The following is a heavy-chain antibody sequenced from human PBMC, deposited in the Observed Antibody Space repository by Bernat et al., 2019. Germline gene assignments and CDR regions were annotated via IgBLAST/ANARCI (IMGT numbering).Heavy chain of an antibody. CDR1: GFTFSSYG. D-gene: IGHD2-21*01. CDR2: ISYDGSNK. V-gene: IGHV3-30*18. CDR3: AKEFPGAPDY. J-gene: IGHJ4*02. Sequence: QVQLVESGGGVVQPGRSLRLSCAASGFTFSSYGMHWVRQAPGKGLEWVAVISYDGSNKYYADSVKGRFTISRDNSKNTLYLQMNSLRAEDTAVYYCAKEFPGAPDYWGQGPLVTVSS.